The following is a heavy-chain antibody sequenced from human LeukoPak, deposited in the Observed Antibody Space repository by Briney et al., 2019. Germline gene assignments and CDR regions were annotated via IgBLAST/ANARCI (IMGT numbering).Heavy chain of an antibody. V-gene: IGHV3-53*01. J-gene: IGHJ4*02. CDR2: MYSGGNT. CDR3: ARRPTGCSGGSCSVYFDN. D-gene: IGHD2-15*01. Sequence: GGSLRLSCAASGFTFSSYWMQWVRQAPGKGLEWVSVMYSGGNTYYADSVKGRFTISRDNSKNTLYLQMNSLRAEDTAVYYCARRPTGCSGGSCSVYFDNWGQGTLVTVSS. CDR1: GFTFSSYW.